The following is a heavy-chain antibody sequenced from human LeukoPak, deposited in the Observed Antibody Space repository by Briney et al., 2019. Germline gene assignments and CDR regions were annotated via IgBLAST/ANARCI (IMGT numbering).Heavy chain of an antibody. Sequence: SETLSLTCTVSGGSISSSSYYWGWIRQPPGKGLEWIGSIYYSGSTYYNPSLKSRVTISVDTSKNQFSLKLSSVTAAGTAVYYCASQRRDGYSYWGQGTLVTVSS. CDR3: ASQRRDGYSY. D-gene: IGHD5-24*01. CDR2: IYYSGST. J-gene: IGHJ4*02. CDR1: GGSISSSSYY. V-gene: IGHV4-39*01.